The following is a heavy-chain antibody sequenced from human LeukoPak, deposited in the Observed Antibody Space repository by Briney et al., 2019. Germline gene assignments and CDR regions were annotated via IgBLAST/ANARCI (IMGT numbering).Heavy chain of an antibody. J-gene: IGHJ4*02. V-gene: IGHV4-34*01. D-gene: IGHD6-13*01. Sequence: PSETLSLTCAVYGGSFSGYYWSWIRQPPGKGLEWIGEINHSGSTNYNPSLKSRVTISVDTSKNQFSLKLSSVSAADTAVYYCARDVVAAAGTWDYWGQGTLVTVSS. CDR1: GGSFSGYY. CDR2: INHSGST. CDR3: ARDVVAAAGTWDY.